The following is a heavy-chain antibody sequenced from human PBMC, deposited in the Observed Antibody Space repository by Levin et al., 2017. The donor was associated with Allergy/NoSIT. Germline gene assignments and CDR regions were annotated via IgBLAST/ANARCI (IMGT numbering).Heavy chain of an antibody. D-gene: IGHD1-1*01. CDR2: IYHSGST. V-gene: IGHV4-4*02. Sequence: SQTLSLPCAVSGGSISSSNWWSWVRQPPGKGLEWIGEIYHSGSTNYNLSLKSRVTISVDKSKNQFSLKLSSVTAADTAVYYCARVPTGRFPFDYWGQGTLVTVSS. CDR3: ARVPTGRFPFDY. CDR1: GGSISSSNW. J-gene: IGHJ4*02.